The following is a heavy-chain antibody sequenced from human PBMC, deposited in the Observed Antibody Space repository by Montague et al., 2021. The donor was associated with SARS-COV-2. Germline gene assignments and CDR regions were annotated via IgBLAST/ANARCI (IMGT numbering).Heavy chain of an antibody. Sequence: SETLSLTCAVYGGSFSGYYWSWIRQPPGKGLEWIGEINHSGTTNXNPSLKSRVTISVDTSKNQFSLKLNSVTAADTAVYYCARGWEYYDSSGYLLFDYWGQGTLVTVSS. CDR3: ARGWEYYDSSGYLLFDY. CDR2: INHSGTT. D-gene: IGHD3-22*01. J-gene: IGHJ4*02. CDR1: GGSFSGYY. V-gene: IGHV4-34*01.